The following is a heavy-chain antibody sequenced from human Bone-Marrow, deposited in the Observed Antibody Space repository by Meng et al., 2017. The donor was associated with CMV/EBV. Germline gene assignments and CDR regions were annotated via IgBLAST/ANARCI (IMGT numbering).Heavy chain of an antibody. V-gene: IGHV4-4*07. J-gene: IGHJ4*02. CDR1: GGSIISHY. D-gene: IGHD1-26*01. CDR2: IYTSGRT. Sequence: ESGQVLAVREEIMPFPGTCFGGSIISHYWSGPRQPAGKGLGCDGSIYTSGRTNYNTSLKSLVTMSVDTAKTQFSLKLSSVTAADTAVDYWDRSGWELPYFDYWGQGTLVTVSS. CDR3: DRSGWELPYFDY.